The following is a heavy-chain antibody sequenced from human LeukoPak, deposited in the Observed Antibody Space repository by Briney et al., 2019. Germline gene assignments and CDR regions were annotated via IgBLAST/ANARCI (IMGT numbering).Heavy chain of an antibody. CDR3: ARRAGDYSHPYDY. CDR2: IYSGGNT. CDR1: GLTFSSNC. J-gene: IGHJ4*02. Sequence: GGSLRLSCAASGLTFSSNCMSWVRQAPGKGLEWVSFIYSGGNTYYADSVKGRFTISRDNSKNTVHLQMNSLRAEDTAMHYCARRAGDYSHPYDYWGQGTLVTVSS. V-gene: IGHV3-53*01. D-gene: IGHD3-22*01.